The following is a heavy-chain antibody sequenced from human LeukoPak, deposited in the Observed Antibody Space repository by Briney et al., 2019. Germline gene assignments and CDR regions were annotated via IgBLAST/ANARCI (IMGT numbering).Heavy chain of an antibody. V-gene: IGHV4-59*01. CDR2: IYYTGTTNSGNT. CDR1: GASINSNF. D-gene: IGHD1-1*01. J-gene: IGHJ5*02. Sequence: SETLPLTCNVSGASINSNFWSWIRQPPGKGLEWIGYIYYTGTTNSGNTNYNPSLKSRVTMSIDTYKNQFSLKVTSLTAADTAVYYCARDFSHWQTPYYWFDAWGQGTLVTVSS. CDR3: ARDFSHWQTPYYWFDA.